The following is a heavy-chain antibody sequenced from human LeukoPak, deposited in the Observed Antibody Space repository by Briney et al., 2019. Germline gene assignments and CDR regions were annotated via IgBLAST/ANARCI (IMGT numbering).Heavy chain of an antibody. CDR2: ISASGSGA. D-gene: IGHD6-19*01. J-gene: IGHJ3*02. Sequence: HPGGSLRLSRVASGFTFSSSDMSWVRQAPGKGLEWVSGISASGSGAYYADSVKGRFTISRDNSKNTLYLQMNSLRDEDTAVYFCAKRVAGYGGTYDIWGQGTMVTVSS. CDR1: GFTFSSSD. V-gene: IGHV3-23*01. CDR3: AKRVAGYGGTYDI.